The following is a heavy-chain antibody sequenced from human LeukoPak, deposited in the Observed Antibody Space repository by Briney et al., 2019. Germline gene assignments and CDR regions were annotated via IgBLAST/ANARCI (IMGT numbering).Heavy chain of an antibody. CDR2: IYYRGTT. CDR3: ARHSYNYYGLDV. V-gene: IGHV4-59*08. J-gene: IGHJ6*02. CDR1: GGSISPYY. Sequence: PSETLSLTCTVSGGSISPYYWSWIRQPPGKGLEWIGYIYYRGTTNYNPSLKSRVTMSVDTSNNHLSLRLTSVTAADTALYYCARHSYNYYGLDVWGQGTTITVSS.